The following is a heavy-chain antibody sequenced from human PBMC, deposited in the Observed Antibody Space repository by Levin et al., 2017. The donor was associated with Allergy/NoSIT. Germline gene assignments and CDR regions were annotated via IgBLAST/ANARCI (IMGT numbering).Heavy chain of an antibody. CDR1: GFSFSTYD. D-gene: IGHD6-19*01. V-gene: IGHV3-23*01. CDR3: AKLDSGWSHFDH. Sequence: GGSLRLSCAASGFSFSTYDMSWVRQAPGKGLEWVSDISGNNGRAYYAVSVKGRFTISRDDSKNTLYLQMNSLRAEDTAVYYCAKLDSGWSHFDHWGQGALVTVSS. CDR2: ISGNNGRA. J-gene: IGHJ4*02.